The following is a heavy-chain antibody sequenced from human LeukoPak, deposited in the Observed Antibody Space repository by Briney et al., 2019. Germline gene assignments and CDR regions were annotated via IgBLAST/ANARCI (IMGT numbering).Heavy chain of an antibody. CDR2: IKQDGSEK. J-gene: IGHJ4*02. CDR1: GFTFSSYW. CDR3: ASSSWYALDY. D-gene: IGHD6-13*01. V-gene: IGHV3-7*01. Sequence: GGSLRLSCAASGFTFSSYWMSWVRRAPGKGLEWVANIKQDGSEKYYVDSVKGRFTISRDNAKNSLYLQMNSLRAEDTAIYYCASSSWYALDYWGQGTLVTVSS.